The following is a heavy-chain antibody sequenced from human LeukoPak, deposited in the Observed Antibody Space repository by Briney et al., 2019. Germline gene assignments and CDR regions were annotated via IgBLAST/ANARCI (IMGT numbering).Heavy chain of an antibody. CDR1: EFTVSSNY. V-gene: IGHV3-66*02. CDR2: IYSGGST. CDR3: ARDSSAYFDY. Sequence: GGSLRLSCTASEFTVSSNYMSWVRQAPGKGLEWVPVIYSGGSTYYADSVKGRFTISRDNSKNTLYLQMNSLRAEDTAVYYCARDSSAYFDYWGQGTLVTVSS. J-gene: IGHJ4*02.